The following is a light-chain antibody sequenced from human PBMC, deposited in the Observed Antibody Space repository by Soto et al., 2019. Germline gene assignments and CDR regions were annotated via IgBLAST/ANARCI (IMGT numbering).Light chain of an antibody. CDR3: EQYYSYPLT. J-gene: IGKJ1*01. CDR2: AAS. Sequence: AIQMTQSPSSFSASTGDRVTITCRASQGISSYLAWYQQKPGKAPKLLIYAASTLQSRVPSRFSGSGSGTDFTLTISCLQSEDFATYYCEQYYSYPLTFGQGTKVEIK. V-gene: IGKV1-8*01. CDR1: QGISSY.